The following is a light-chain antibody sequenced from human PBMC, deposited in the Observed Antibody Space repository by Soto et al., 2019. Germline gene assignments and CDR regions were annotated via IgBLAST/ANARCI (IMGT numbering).Light chain of an antibody. CDR2: GAS. V-gene: IGKV3-15*01. CDR3: QQYNNWLIT. CDR1: QRVNSN. Sequence: EIVMTQSPATLSVSPGERAPLSCRASQRVNSNVAWYQQKPGQPPRLLIYGASTRATGIAARFSGSGSGTEFTLTISSLQSEDFAVYYGQQYNNWLITFGGGTKVEIK. J-gene: IGKJ4*01.